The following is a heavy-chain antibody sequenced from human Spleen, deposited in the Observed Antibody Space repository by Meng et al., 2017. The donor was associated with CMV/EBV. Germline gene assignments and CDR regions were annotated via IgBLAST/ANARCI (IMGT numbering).Heavy chain of an antibody. D-gene: IGHD3-10*01. CDR3: ARGQGRFITMVRGVDY. V-gene: IGHV4-34*01. CDR2: VTHGVTT. CDR1: GGSFNGYY. J-gene: IGHJ4*02. Sequence: SGGSFNGYYWTWLRQPPGRGLEWIGQVTHGVTTNYNPSLKSRVTISVDTSKNQFSLKLSSVTAADTAVYYCARGQGRFITMVRGVDYWGQGTLVTAPQ.